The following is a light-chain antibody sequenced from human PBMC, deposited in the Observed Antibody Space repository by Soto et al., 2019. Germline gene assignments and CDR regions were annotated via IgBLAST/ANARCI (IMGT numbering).Light chain of an antibody. CDR1: SYNIGAGYD. V-gene: IGLV1-40*01. Sequence: QSALTQPPSVSGAPGQRVTISCTGSSYNIGAGYDVHWYQQLPGTAPKLLIYGNNNRPSGVPDRFSGSKSGTSASLAVTGLQAEDEADYYCQSYATGLSVLYVFGTGTKVTVL. J-gene: IGLJ1*01. CDR3: QSYATGLSVLYV. CDR2: GNN.